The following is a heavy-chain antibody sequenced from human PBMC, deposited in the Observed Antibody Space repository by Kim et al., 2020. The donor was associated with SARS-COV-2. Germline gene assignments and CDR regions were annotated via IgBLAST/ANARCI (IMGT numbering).Heavy chain of an antibody. Sequence: GGSLRLSCAASGFTFSSYGMHWVRQAPGKGLEWVAVIWYDGSNKYYADSVKGRFTISRDNSKNTLYLQMNSLRAEDTAVYYCARSEGGTLSWFQHWGQGTLVTVSS. J-gene: IGHJ1*01. CDR2: IWYDGSNK. CDR1: GFTFSSYG. D-gene: IGHD1-26*01. CDR3: ARSEGGTLSWFQH. V-gene: IGHV3-33*01.